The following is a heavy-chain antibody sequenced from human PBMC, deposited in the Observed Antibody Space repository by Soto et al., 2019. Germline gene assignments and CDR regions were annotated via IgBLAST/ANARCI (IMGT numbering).Heavy chain of an antibody. J-gene: IGHJ4*02. Sequence: QVQLVQSGAEVKKPGASVKVSCKTSGYTFTNFGLSWVRQAPGQGLEWMGWISAYNGNTNYAQNFQGRVTMTTDTSSSTAYMELRILRSVDSAVYYCARGGTPIDYWVQGTLVTVSS. CDR2: ISAYNGNT. CDR1: GYTFTNFG. CDR3: ARGGTPIDY. V-gene: IGHV1-18*01. D-gene: IGHD3-16*01.